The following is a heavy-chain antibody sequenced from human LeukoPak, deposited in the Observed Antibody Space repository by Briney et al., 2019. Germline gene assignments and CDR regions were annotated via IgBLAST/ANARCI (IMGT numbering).Heavy chain of an antibody. CDR1: GGSISSSSYY. J-gene: IGHJ4*02. CDR2: ISYSGNT. D-gene: IGHD3-10*01. V-gene: IGHV4-61*05. CDR3: ARSYGSGSYFDS. Sequence: KTSETLSLTCTVSGGSISSSSYYWGWIRQPPGKGLEWIGYISYSGNTNYIPSLKSRVTISVDTSKNQFSLKLSSVTAADTAVYYCARSYGSGSYFDSWGQGTLVTVSS.